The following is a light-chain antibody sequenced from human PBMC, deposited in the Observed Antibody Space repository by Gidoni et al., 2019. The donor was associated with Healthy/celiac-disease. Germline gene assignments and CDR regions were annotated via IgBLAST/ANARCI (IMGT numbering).Light chain of an antibody. Sequence: VMTQTPGTLSVSPGERVTLSCRASQGVRDKVAWYQRKPGLAPRLLIYAATFRATGIPARFSGSGSGTEFTLTISSLQSEDSAVYYCQRYNNWPPLTFGGGTKVEIK. CDR2: AAT. CDR1: QGVRDK. CDR3: QRYNNWPPLT. V-gene: IGKV3D-15*01. J-gene: IGKJ4*01.